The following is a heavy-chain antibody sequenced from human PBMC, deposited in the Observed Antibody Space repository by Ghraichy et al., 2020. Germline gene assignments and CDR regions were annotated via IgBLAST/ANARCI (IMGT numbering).Heavy chain of an antibody. CDR3: TRYSGYGGYGMDV. V-gene: IGHV3-49*03. J-gene: IGHJ6*02. Sequence: GGSLRHSCTASGFTFGDYAMSWFRQAPGKGLEWVGFIRSKAYGGTTEYAASVKGRFTISRDDSKSIAYLQMNSLKTEDTAVYYCTRYSGYGGYGMDVWGQGTTVTVSS. D-gene: IGHD5-12*01. CDR1: GFTFGDYA. CDR2: IRSKAYGGTT.